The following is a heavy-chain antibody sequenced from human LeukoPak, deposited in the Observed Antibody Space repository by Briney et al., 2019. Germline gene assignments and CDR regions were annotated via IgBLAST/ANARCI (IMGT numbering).Heavy chain of an antibody. CDR3: AKGGGWSPAVLFDY. Sequence: GGSLRLSCAASGFTFDHYAMSWVRQAPGKGLEWVSTISGSGASTYYADSLRGRFTIMRDNSQNTLYLHIKNLRAEDTAVYYCAKGGGWSPAVLFDYWGQGTLVTVSS. D-gene: IGHD6-19*01. V-gene: IGHV3-23*01. CDR2: ISGSGAST. CDR1: GFTFDHYA. J-gene: IGHJ4*02.